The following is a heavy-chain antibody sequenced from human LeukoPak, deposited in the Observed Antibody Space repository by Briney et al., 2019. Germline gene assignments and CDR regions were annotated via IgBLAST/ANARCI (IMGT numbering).Heavy chain of an antibody. CDR3: ARGVHPTVTTPSRRMDV. Sequence: ASVKVSCKASGYTFTSYDINWVRQATGQGLEWMGWMNPNSGSTGYAQKFQGRVTMTRNTSISTAYMELSSLRSEDTAVYYCARGVHPTVTTPSRRMDVWGQGTTVTVSS. CDR2: MNPNSGST. J-gene: IGHJ6*02. D-gene: IGHD4-17*01. CDR1: GYTFTSYD. V-gene: IGHV1-8*01.